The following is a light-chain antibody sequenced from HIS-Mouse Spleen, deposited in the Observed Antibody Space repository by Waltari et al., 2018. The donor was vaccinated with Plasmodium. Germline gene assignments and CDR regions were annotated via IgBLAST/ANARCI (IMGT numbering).Light chain of an antibody. V-gene: IGLV2-14*01. CDR2: EVS. J-gene: IGLJ1*01. CDR1: SSDVGGYYY. CDR3: SSYTSSSTLDV. Sequence: QSALTQPASVSGSPGQSITISCTGTSSDVGGYYYVPWYQQPPGTAPKLMIYEVSNRPSGVSNRFSGSKSGNTASLTISGLQAEDEADYYCSSYTSSSTLDVFGTGTKVTVL.